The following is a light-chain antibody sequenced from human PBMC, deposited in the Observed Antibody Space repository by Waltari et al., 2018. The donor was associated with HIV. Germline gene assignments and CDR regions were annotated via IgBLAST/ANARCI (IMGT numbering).Light chain of an antibody. CDR1: NFGRNS. V-gene: IGLV3-21*02. Sequence: SYVLTQAPSVSVAPGPTATISCGNFGRNSVQWYRQKPGRAPLLVVLDDVDRSSGIPARFSGARSGERATLTIRGVEAGDEADYYCQVWDRSYKEAVFGGGT. CDR2: DDV. J-gene: IGLJ2*01. CDR3: QVWDRSYKEAV.